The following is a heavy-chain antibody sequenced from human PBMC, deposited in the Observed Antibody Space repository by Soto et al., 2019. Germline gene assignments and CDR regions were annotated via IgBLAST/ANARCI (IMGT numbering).Heavy chain of an antibody. CDR1: GFSFDDYA. Sequence: GGSLRLSCAASGFSFDDYAMHWVRQAPGKGLEWVSGISWNSGTIGYADSVKGRFTISRDNAKNSLYLQMNSLRAEDTALYYCAKSTGGTANGMGVWGQGATVTVSS. V-gene: IGHV3-9*01. CDR3: AKSTGGTANGMGV. CDR2: ISWNSGTI. D-gene: IGHD2-8*02. J-gene: IGHJ6*02.